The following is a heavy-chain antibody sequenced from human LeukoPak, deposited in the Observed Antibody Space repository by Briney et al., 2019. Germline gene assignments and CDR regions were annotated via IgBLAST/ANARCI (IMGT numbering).Heavy chain of an antibody. CDR2: ISGSGGST. V-gene: IGHV3-23*01. J-gene: IGHJ4*02. D-gene: IGHD3-10*01. Sequence: GGSLRLSCAASGFTFTSYAMSWVRQAPGKGLEWVSTISGSGGSTYYADSVKGRFTISRDNSKNTLYLQMNSLRAEDAAVYYCAKGYGSGSSRYYFDYWGQGTLVTVSS. CDR1: GFTFTSYA. CDR3: AKGYGSGSSRYYFDY.